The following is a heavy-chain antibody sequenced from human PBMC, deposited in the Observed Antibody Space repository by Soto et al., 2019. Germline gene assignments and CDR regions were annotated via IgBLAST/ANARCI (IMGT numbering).Heavy chain of an antibody. Sequence: QITLKESDPTLMKPTQTLTLTCTFSGFSLATSGVGVGWIRQPPGEALEWLAVIYWDDDKRYNPSLRARLAITKDTSRNHVVLTMTNIDPADTGTYYCAHRVGKYNFWNGGYFDFLGQGTLVTVSS. V-gene: IGHV2-5*02. CDR3: AHRVGKYNFWNGGYFDF. D-gene: IGHD3-3*01. CDR2: IYWDDDK. J-gene: IGHJ4*02. CDR1: GFSLATSGVG.